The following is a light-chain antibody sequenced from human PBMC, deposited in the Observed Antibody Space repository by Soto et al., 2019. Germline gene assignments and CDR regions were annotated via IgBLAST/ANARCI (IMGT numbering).Light chain of an antibody. V-gene: IGKV4-1*01. CDR1: QSVLYSSNNNNY. CDR2: WAS. CDR3: QQYYSPPFT. J-gene: IGKJ3*01. Sequence: DIVMTQSPDSLAVSLGERATINCKPSQSVLYSSNNNNYLAWYQQKPGQPPKLLIYWASTRESVVPDRFSGSGSRTDFSLTISSLQAEDLAVYFCQQYYSPPFTFGPGTRVDIK.